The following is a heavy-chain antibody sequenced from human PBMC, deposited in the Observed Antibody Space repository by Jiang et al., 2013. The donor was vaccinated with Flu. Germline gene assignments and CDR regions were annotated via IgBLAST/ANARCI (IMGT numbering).Heavy chain of an antibody. CDR1: GFTFDDYA. CDR3: AKDTRSISSGWSYFDY. CDR2: ISWNSGSI. V-gene: IGHV3-9*01. D-gene: IGHD6-19*01. Sequence: VQLVESGGGLVQPGRSLRLSCAASGFTFDDYAMHWVRQAPGKGLEWVSGISWNSGSIGHADSVKGRFTISRDNAKNSLYLQMNSLRAEDTALYYCAKDTRSISSGWSYFDYWGQGTLVTVSS. J-gene: IGHJ4*02.